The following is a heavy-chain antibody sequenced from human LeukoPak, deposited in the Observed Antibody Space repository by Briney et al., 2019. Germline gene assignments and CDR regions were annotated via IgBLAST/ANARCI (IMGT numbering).Heavy chain of an antibody. CDR2: IHHSGST. D-gene: IGHD5-24*01. Sequence: PSETLSLTCTVSGGSISSPTYYWGWIRQPPGKGLECIGEIHHSGSTNYNPSLKSRVTLSVDTSKNQFSLKLSSVTAADTAVYYCARSRGWLQSHPLGYWGQGTLVTVSS. J-gene: IGHJ4*02. CDR3: ARSRGWLQSHPLGY. CDR1: GGSISSPTYY. V-gene: IGHV4-39*07.